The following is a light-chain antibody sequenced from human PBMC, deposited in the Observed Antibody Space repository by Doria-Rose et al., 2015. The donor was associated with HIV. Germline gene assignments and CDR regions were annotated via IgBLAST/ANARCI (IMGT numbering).Light chain of an antibody. CDR2: GNS. Sequence: TQPPSVSGAPGRRVTISCTGSSSNIGADYDVHWYQQLPGTAPKLLIYGNSNRPSGVPDRFSGSKSGTSASLAITGLQAEDEADYYCQSYDSSLSGSYVFGTGTKVTVL. CDR3: QSYDSSLSGSYV. CDR1: SSNIGADYD. J-gene: IGLJ1*01. V-gene: IGLV1-40*01.